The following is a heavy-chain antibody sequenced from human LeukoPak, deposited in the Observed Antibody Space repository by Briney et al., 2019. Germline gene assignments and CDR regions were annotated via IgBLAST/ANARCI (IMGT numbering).Heavy chain of an antibody. CDR1: GGSVSSSIYY. CDR2: IYYSGST. V-gene: IGHV4-39*01. J-gene: IGHJ4*02. D-gene: IGHD3-9*01. Sequence: SETLSLTCTVSGGSVSSSIYYWGWIRQPPGKGLEWIGSIYYSGSTSYNPSLKSRVTISVDTSKNQFSLKLTSVTAADTAVDYCASRNDILTGYVFDSWGQGTLVTVSS. CDR3: ASRNDILTGYVFDS.